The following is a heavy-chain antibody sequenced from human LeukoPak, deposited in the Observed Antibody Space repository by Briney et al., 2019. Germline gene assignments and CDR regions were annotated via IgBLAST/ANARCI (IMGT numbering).Heavy chain of an antibody. CDR1: GGSISGYY. D-gene: IGHD6-19*01. CDR2: IYCSGST. V-gene: IGHV4-59*01. CDR3: ARGGFYSSGWYFDS. Sequence: SETLSLTCTVSGGSISGYYWNWIRQPPGKGLEWIGYIYCSGSTNYNPSLKSRVTISVDTSKNQFSLKLSSVTAADTAVYYCARGGFYSSGWYFDSWGQGTLVTVSS. J-gene: IGHJ4*02.